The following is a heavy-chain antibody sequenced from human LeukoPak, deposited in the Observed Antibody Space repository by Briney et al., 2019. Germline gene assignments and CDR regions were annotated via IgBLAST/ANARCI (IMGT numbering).Heavy chain of an antibody. Sequence: PSETLSLTCTVAGGSISTCRYYWGWIRQPPGKGLEWIGNFCYSGIAYYNPSLKSRVTMSVDTSKKQFSLNLTSVTAADTAVYYCARLSPYLGSGSSAFPDDYWGQGTLVIVSP. CDR2: FCYSGIA. CDR3: ARLSPYLGSGSSAFPDDY. D-gene: IGHD3-10*01. CDR1: GGSISTCRYY. J-gene: IGHJ4*02. V-gene: IGHV4-39*01.